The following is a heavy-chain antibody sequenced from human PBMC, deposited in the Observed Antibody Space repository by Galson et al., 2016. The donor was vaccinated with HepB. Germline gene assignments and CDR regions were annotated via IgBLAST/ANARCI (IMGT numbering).Heavy chain of an antibody. D-gene: IGHD3-16*01. J-gene: IGHJ4*02. V-gene: IGHV1-3*04. CDR1: GYTFTSYV. CDR2: IKSGNGDT. Sequence: SVKVSCKASGYTFTSYVMRWVRQAPGQSLEWMGWIKSGNGDTKYSQKFQGRLTFTRDTSASTAYMEMSSLSSEDTALYFCAKDITEALNWGTYHTAGYYLDFWGQGTLVTVSS. CDR3: AKDITEALNWGTYHTAGYYLDF.